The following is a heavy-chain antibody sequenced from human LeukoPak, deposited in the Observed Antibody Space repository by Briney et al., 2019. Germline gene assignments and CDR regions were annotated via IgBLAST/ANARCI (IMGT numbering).Heavy chain of an antibody. CDR3: TRDFRYVAFDI. J-gene: IGHJ3*02. CDR1: GFTLGDFW. D-gene: IGHD2-2*01. CDR2: IEGDGSRT. V-gene: IGHV3-74*01. Sequence: GGSLRLPCAASGFTLGDFWVFWVRQAPGKGLVWVSRIEGDGSRTNTADSVKGRFTISRDNAKNTVYLQMNSLRVEDTAVYYCTRDFRYVAFDIWGQGTMVTVSS.